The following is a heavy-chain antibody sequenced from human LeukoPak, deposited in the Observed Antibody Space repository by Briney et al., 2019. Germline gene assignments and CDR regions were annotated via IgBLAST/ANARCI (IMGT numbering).Heavy chain of an antibody. Sequence: PSETLSLTCTVSGGSISSGDYYWSWIRQPPGKGLEWIGYIYYSGSTYYNPSLKSRVTISVDTSKNQFSLKLSSVTAADTAVHYCARVHPYLHEPFDYWGQGTLVTVSS. CDR3: ARVHPYLHEPFDY. J-gene: IGHJ4*02. CDR1: GGSISSGDYY. D-gene: IGHD1-14*01. V-gene: IGHV4-30-4*01. CDR2: IYYSGST.